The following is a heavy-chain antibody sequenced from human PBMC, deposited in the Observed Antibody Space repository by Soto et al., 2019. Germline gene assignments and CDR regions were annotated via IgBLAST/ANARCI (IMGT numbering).Heavy chain of an antibody. CDR2: INPNTGGT. D-gene: IGHD2-15*01. V-gene: IGHV1-2*02. Sequence: QVQLVQSGAEVKKPGASVKVSCKASGYTFTGYFIHWVRDVPGQGLEYLGWINPNTGGTDYAQKFQGRVTMTRDTSISTVSMDLKRLKSADTAVYYCARVASWAARAWFDPWGQGTLVTVSS. CDR3: ARVASWAARAWFDP. CDR1: GYTFTGYF. J-gene: IGHJ5*02.